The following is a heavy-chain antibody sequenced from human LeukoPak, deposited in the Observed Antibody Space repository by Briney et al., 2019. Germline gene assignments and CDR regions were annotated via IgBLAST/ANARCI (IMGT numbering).Heavy chain of an antibody. Sequence: GGSLRLSCAASGFTFSGSAMHWVRQACGKGLEWVGHIRIKANSYATAYAASVKGRFTISRDDSKNTAYLQMNSLKTEDTAVYYCTRQLPLDTAMVTSRYYYMDVWGKGTTVTVSS. CDR1: GFTFSGSA. D-gene: IGHD5-18*01. CDR3: TRQLPLDTAMVTSRYYYMDV. CDR2: IRIKANSYAT. V-gene: IGHV3-73*01. J-gene: IGHJ6*03.